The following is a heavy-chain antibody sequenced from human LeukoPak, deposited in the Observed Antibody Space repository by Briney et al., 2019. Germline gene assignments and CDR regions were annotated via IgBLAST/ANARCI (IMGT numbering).Heavy chain of an antibody. CDR2: ISYDGSNK. CDR3: ANLARTAVVTLDY. J-gene: IGHJ4*02. V-gene: IGHV3-30*04. CDR1: GFTFSSYA. Sequence: PGGSLRLSCAASGFTFSSYAMHWVRQAPGKGLEWVAVISYDGSNKYYADSVKGRFTISRDNSKNTLYLQMNSLRAEDTAVYYCANLARTAVVTLDYWGQGTLVTVSS. D-gene: IGHD4-23*01.